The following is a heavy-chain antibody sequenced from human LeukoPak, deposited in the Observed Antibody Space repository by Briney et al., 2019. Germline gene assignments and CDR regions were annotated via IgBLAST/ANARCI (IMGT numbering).Heavy chain of an antibody. J-gene: IGHJ5*02. D-gene: IGHD3-10*01. CDR3: ARVGILWFGELSYWFDP. Sequence: SETLSLTCTVSGGSISTYYWSWIRQPAGKGLEWIGRIHTSGSTLYDPSLRSRVTMSLDTSKNQFSLKLSSVTAADTAVYYCARVGILWFGELSYWFDPWGQGTLVTVSS. CDR2: IHTSGST. CDR1: GGSISTYY. V-gene: IGHV4-4*07.